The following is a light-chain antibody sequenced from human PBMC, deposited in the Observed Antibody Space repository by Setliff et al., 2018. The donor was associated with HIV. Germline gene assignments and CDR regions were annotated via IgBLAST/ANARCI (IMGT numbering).Light chain of an antibody. Sequence: QSVLARPASVSGSPGQSITISCTGNSSNVGKYDFVSRYRQYPGKAPKLLIFEVTNRPSGISNRFSASKSDNTASLTISRLQAEDEADYYCSSFTSSGTYVFGTGTKVTVL. CDR3: SSFTSSGTYV. V-gene: IGLV2-14*02. J-gene: IGLJ1*01. CDR2: EVT. CDR1: SSNVGKYDF.